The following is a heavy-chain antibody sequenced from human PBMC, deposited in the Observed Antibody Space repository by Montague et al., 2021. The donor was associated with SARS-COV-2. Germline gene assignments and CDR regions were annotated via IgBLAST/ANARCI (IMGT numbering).Heavy chain of an antibody. CDR3: AGYGNTMGGAFDI. CDR1: GGSISSGGYS. Sequence: TLSLTCTVSGGSISSGGYSWSWLRQHPGKGLEWIGYIYYSGSTYYNPSLKSRVTISVDTSKNQFSLKLSSVTAADTAVYYCAGYGNTMGGAFDIWGQGTMVTVSS. V-gene: IGHV4-31*03. J-gene: IGHJ3*02. D-gene: IGHD3-16*01. CDR2: IYYSGST.